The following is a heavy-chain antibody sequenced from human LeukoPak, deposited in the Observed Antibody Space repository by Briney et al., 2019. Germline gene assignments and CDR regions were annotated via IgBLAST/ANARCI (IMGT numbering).Heavy chain of an antibody. CDR1: GGSFSNYY. V-gene: IGHV4-34*01. Sequence: SETLSLTCAVYGGSFSNYYWSWIRQPPGKGLEWIGEINDSGTINYDPSLMSRVTISVDKSKNQFSLKLSSVTAADTAVYYCARRWNYGRNYYIDVWGKGATVSVSS. CDR2: INDSGTI. CDR3: ARRWNYGRNYYIDV. J-gene: IGHJ6*03. D-gene: IGHD1-7*01.